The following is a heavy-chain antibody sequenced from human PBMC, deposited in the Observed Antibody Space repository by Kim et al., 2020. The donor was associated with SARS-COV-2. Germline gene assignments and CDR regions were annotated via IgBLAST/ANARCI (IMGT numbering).Heavy chain of an antibody. V-gene: IGHV4-39*01. CDR3: ARHPDGGTLFDY. Sequence: SETLSLTCTVSGGSIRSSSYYWGWIRQPPGKGLEWIGSIYYSGSTYYNPSLKSRVTISVDTSKNQFSLKLSSVTAADTAVYDCARHPDGGTLFDYWGQGT. J-gene: IGHJ4*02. CDR1: GGSIRSSSYY. CDR2: IYYSGST. D-gene: IGHD2-15*01.